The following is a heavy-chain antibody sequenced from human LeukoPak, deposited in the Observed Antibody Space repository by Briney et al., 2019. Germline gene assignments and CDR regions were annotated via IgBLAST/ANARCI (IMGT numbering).Heavy chain of an antibody. J-gene: IGHJ5*02. CDR2: IIPIFGTA. CDR3: ARRYCTSGVCYTGHWFGP. CDR1: GGTFSSYA. Sequence: SVKVSCKASGGTFSSYAISWVRQAPGQGLEWMGGIIPIFGTANYAQKFQGRVTITTDESTSTAYMELSSLRSEDTAVYYCARRYCTSGVCYTGHWFGPWGQGTLVTVSS. D-gene: IGHD2-8*01. V-gene: IGHV1-69*05.